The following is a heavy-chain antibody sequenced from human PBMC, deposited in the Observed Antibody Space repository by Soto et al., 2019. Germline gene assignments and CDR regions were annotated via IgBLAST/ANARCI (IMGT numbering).Heavy chain of an antibody. J-gene: IGHJ4*01. Sequence: SETLSLTCTISGGSISSDNWWSWVRQPPGEGLEWIGEIYHSGNPHYNPSLRGRVTISVDKSKNQYSVGLSSVTAADTAVFYCARNMPRGFYFDNWGQGIPVT. CDR3: ARNMPRGFYFDN. CDR2: IYHSGNP. V-gene: IGHV4-4*02. D-gene: IGHD2-2*01. CDR1: GGSISSDNW.